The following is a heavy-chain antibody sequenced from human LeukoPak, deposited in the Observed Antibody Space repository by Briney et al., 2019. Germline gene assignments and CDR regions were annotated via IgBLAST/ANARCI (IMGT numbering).Heavy chain of an antibody. CDR2: ISLSSAYI. J-gene: IGHJ6*04. CDR1: GFTFSSYS. D-gene: IGHD3-10*02. Sequence: GGSLRLSCAASGFTFSSYSMNWVRQAPGKGLEWVSSISLSSAYIYYADSLKGRITISRDNAKNSLYLQMNSLRAEDTAVYYCAELGITMIGGVWGKGTTVTISS. V-gene: IGHV3-21*01. CDR3: AELGITMIGGV.